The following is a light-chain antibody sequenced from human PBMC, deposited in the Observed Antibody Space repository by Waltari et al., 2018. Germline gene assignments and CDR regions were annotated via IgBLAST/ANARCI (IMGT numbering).Light chain of an antibody. CDR3: CSYVGSHTNWV. J-gene: IGLJ3*02. V-gene: IGLV2-11*01. Sequence: QSALTQPRSVSGSPGQSLTISCTGISSDVDDYNFVSWYQQHPGKAPKLMIHDVTKRPSGVPDRFSGSKSGNTASLTISGLQAEDEADYYCCSYVGSHTNWVFGGGTKLTVL. CDR1: SSDVDDYNF. CDR2: DVT.